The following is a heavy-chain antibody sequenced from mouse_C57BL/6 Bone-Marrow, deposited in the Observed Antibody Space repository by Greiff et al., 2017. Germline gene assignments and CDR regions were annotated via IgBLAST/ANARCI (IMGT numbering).Heavy chain of an antibody. D-gene: IGHD1-2*01. V-gene: IGHV5-9-3*01. Sequence: EVQLVESGGGLVKPGGSLKLSCAASGFTFSSYAMSWVRQTPGKRLEWVATISSGGSYTYYPDSVKGRFTISRDNAKNTLYLQMSSLRAEDPAMYYCARPTTAPYWYFDVWGAGTTVTVSS. J-gene: IGHJ1*01. CDR3: ARPTTAPYWYFDV. CDR2: ISSGGSYT. CDR1: GFTFSSYA.